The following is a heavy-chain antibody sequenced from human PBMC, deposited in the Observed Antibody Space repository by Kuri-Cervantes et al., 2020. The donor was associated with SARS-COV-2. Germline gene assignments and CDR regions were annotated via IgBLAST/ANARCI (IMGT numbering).Heavy chain of an antibody. CDR1: GGSISSYY. CDR3: ARDRYSSSWYEGVLFAFDI. J-gene: IGHJ3*02. Sequence: SETLSLTCPVSGGSISSYYWSWIRQPAGKGLEWIGRIYTSGSTNYNPSLKSRVTMSVDTSKNQFSLKLSSVTAADTAVYYCARDRYSSSWYEGVLFAFDIWGQGTMVTVSS. D-gene: IGHD6-13*01. CDR2: IYTSGST. V-gene: IGHV4-4*07.